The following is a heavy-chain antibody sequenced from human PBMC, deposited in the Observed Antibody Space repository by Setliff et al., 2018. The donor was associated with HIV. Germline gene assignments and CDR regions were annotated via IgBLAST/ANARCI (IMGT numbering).Heavy chain of an antibody. D-gene: IGHD1-26*01. J-gene: IGHJ4*02. Sequence: PSETLSLTCSVSGDSISSGSYFWGWIRQTPGKGLEWIGNIYYTGFAYYNPSLKSRVTISLDTSKTHFFLNLTSVTDADTAVYYCASGEDSGTYGEPYDSWGQGALVTVSS. CDR2: IYYTGFA. V-gene: IGHV4-39*02. CDR3: ASGEDSGTYGEPYDS. CDR1: GDSISSGSYF.